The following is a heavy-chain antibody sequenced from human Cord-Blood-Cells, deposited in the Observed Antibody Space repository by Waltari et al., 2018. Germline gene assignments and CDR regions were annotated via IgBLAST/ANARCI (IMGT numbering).Heavy chain of an antibody. J-gene: IGHJ4*02. CDR3: ARDRYYGSGSYYDY. D-gene: IGHD3-10*01. V-gene: IGHV3-21*01. CDR2: ISSRSSYI. Sequence: EVQLVESGGGLVKPGGSLRLSCAASGFTFSSYSMNWVRQAPGKGREWVSSISSRSSYIYYADSVKGRFTISRDNAKNSLYLQMNSLRAEDTAVYYCARDRYYGSGSYYDYWGQGTLVTVSS. CDR1: GFTFSSYS.